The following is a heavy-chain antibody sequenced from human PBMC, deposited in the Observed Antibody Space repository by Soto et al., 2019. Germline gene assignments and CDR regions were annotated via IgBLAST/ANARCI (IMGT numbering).Heavy chain of an antibody. CDR2: VSAGGDMT. CDR1: GVTFSSYA. D-gene: IGHD3-10*01. J-gene: IGHJ6*02. V-gene: IGHV3-23*01. CDR3: ARGDRGGSGSPASYYYSGLDV. Sequence: DVQLLESGGDLVQPGGSLRLSCAASGVTFSSYAMSWVRQAPGKGLEWVSSVSAGGDMTYYSDSVKGRFTISRDNSNNALFLQLNSLRAEHTALYYCARGDRGGSGSPASYYYSGLDVWGQGTTVTVSS.